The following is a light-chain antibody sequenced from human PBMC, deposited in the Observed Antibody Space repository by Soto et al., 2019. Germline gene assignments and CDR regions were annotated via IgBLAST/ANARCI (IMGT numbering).Light chain of an antibody. CDR2: VAS. CDR3: QHLWT. J-gene: IGKJ1*01. CDR1: LSVSSN. Sequence: EILMTQSLATLSVSQGERATLSCRAILSVSSNLAWYQQKPGQAPRLLIYVASTRPTAVPARFRGSGFGTEFTLTLSSLQYEDIAVYYWQHLWTFGQVT. V-gene: IGKV3-15*01.